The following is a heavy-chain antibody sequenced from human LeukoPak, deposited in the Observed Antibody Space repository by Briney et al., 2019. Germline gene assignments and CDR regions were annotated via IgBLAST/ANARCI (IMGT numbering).Heavy chain of an antibody. J-gene: IGHJ5*02. CDR2: IYSGGST. V-gene: IGHV3-66*01. D-gene: IGHD4-17*01. CDR3: ARDLRKTTVTLTAYNWFDP. Sequence: PGGSLRLSCAASGFTVSSNYMSWVRQAPGKGLEWVSVIYSGGSTYYADSVKGRFTISRDNSKNTLYLQMNSLRAEDTAVYYCARDLRKTTVTLTAYNWFDPWGQGTLVTVSS. CDR1: GFTVSSNY.